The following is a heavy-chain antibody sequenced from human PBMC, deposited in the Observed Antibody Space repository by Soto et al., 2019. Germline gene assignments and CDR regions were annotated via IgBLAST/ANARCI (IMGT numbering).Heavy chain of an antibody. D-gene: IGHD3-3*01. CDR3: ARGVRSAYRPTFGY. CDR2: INRSGNI. Sequence: ASETLSLTCAVYDGSFSTYYWGWIRQPPGKGLEWIGEINRSGNINQNPSLKSRVTISVNTSKNQFSLKLNSVTAADTAVYYCARGVRSAYRPTFGYWGQGTLVTVSS. J-gene: IGHJ4*02. CDR1: DGSFSTYY. V-gene: IGHV4-34*01.